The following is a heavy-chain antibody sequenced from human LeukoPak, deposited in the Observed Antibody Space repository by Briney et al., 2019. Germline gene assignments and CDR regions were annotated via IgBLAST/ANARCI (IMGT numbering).Heavy chain of an antibody. D-gene: IGHD3-22*01. V-gene: IGHV3-23*01. J-gene: IGHJ5*01. CDR3: AKDRPNFHENSGHYYRRDGDS. CDR1: GFTFYMYA. Sequence: TGGSLTLSCQASGFTFYMYAMSWVRQAPGKGPEWVASMCGTAGCTFYPDSVKGRFTISRDNSKNVLYLRMNSLTAEDTAIYYCAKDRPNFHENSGHYYRRDGDSWGQGTLVTVSS. CDR2: MCGTAGCT.